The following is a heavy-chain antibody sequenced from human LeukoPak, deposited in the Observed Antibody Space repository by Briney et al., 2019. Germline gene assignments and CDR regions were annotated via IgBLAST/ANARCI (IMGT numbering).Heavy chain of an antibody. CDR2: IASGGDIT. V-gene: IGHV3-23*01. CDR3: ARDRYCSGGSCSSVRFDP. Sequence: PGGSLRLSCVASGFTFSGFSMGWVRQPPGKGLEWVSVIASGGDITYYADSVKGRFTISRDNSKSTLYLQLNSLRAEDTALYYCARDRYCSGGSCSSVRFDPWGQGTLVTVSS. D-gene: IGHD2-15*01. J-gene: IGHJ5*02. CDR1: GFTFSGFS.